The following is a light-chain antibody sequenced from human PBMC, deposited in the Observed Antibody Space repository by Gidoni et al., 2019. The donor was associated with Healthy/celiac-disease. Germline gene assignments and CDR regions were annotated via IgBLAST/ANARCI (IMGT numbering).Light chain of an antibody. Sequence: QSALTQPASVSGSPGQSITISCTGTSSDVGGYNYVSWYQQHPGKAPKLMIYEVSNRTSGVSNLFSGSKSGNTASLTISGLQAEDEADYYCSSYTSSSILVFGGWTKLTVL. CDR3: SSYTSSSILV. CDR1: SSDVGGYNY. J-gene: IGLJ2*01. V-gene: IGLV2-14*01. CDR2: EVS.